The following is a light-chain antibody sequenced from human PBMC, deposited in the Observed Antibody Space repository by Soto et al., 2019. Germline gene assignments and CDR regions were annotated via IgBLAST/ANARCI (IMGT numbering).Light chain of an antibody. CDR2: ESS. J-gene: IGLJ1*01. CDR1: SSDVGDYDL. Sequence: QSVLTQPASVSGSPGQSITISCTGTSSDVGDYDLVSWFQQHPGKAPKLLIFESSKRPSGVPIRFSGSRSGNTASLTVSGLQAEDEADYFCCSYAGYSYVFGTGTKVTVL. V-gene: IGLV2-23*01. CDR3: CSYAGYSYV.